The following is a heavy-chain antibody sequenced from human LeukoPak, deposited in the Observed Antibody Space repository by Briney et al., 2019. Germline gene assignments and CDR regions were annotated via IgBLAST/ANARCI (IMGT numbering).Heavy chain of an antibody. J-gene: IGHJ4*02. V-gene: IGHV3-23*01. CDR1: GFTFSSYA. D-gene: IGHD3-10*01. CDR2: ISGSGGTT. Sequence: GGSLRLSCAASGFTFSSYAMSWVRQAPGKGLEWVSAISGSGGTTYYADSVKGRFTISRDNAKNSLYLQMNSLRAEDTAVYYCARGLGFMVRGVDYWGQGTLVTVSS. CDR3: ARGLGFMVRGVDY.